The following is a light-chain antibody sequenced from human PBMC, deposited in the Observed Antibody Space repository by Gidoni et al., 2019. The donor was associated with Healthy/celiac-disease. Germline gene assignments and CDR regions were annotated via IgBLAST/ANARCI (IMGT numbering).Light chain of an antibody. Sequence: SVLTPPPSASRTPGPRVTISFSGSSSNIGSNYVYWYQQLPGTAPKLLIYSNNQRPSGVPDRFSGSKSGTSASLAISGLRSEDEADYYCAAWDDSLSGWVFGGGTKLTVL. J-gene: IGLJ3*02. CDR2: SNN. CDR3: AAWDDSLSGWV. CDR1: SSNIGSNY. V-gene: IGLV1-47*02.